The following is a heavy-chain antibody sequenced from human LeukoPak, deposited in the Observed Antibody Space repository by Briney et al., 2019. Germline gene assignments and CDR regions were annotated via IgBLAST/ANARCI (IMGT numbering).Heavy chain of an antibody. CDR2: IYYSGST. Sequence: SETLSLTCTVSGDSISSGGYYWSWIRQHPGKGLEWIGYIYYSGSTYYSPSLKSRATISVDTSKNQFSLNLSSVTAADTAVYYCARESSDYGDYGRYYFDYWGQGTLVTVSS. V-gene: IGHV4-31*03. D-gene: IGHD4-17*01. J-gene: IGHJ4*02. CDR1: GDSISSGGYY. CDR3: ARESSDYGDYGRYYFDY.